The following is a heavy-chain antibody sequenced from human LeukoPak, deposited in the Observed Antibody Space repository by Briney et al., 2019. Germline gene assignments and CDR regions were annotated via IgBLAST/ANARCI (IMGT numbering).Heavy chain of an antibody. J-gene: IGHJ6*03. D-gene: IGHD6-13*01. CDR3: SWISVGYYYYYMDV. CDR2: IIPIFGIA. CDR1: GGTFSSYA. Sequence: GSSVKVSCKASGGTFSSYAISWVRQAPGQGLEWMGGIIPIFGIANYAQKFQGRVTITTDKSTSTAYMEMSSLRSEDTAVYYCSWISVGYYYYYMDVWGKRDTVTASS. V-gene: IGHV1-69*17.